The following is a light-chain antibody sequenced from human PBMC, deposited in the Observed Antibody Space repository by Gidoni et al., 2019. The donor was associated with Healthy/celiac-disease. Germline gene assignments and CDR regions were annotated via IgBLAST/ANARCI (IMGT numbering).Light chain of an antibody. V-gene: IGLV2-23*02. CDR2: EVS. CDR3: CSYAGSSTFYV. CDR1: SSDVGSYNL. J-gene: IGLJ1*01. Sequence: QSALTQPASVSGSPGPSSTISCTGTSSDVGSYNLVSWYQQHPGKAPNLMIYEVSKRPSGVSNRFSGSKSGNTASLTISGLKAEDEADYYCCSYAGSSTFYVFGTGTKVTVL.